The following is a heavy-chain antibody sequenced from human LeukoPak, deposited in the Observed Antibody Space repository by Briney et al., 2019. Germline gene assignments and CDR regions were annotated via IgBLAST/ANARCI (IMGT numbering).Heavy chain of an antibody. CDR3: ARGEYCTAGTCPPGLS. CDR1: GYSFSSYY. CDR2: INPSGGGT. V-gene: IGHV1-46*01. D-gene: IGHD2-15*01. Sequence: GASVKVSCKASGYSFSSYYMHWVRQAPGQGLEWMGIINPSGGGTSYAEKFQGGVTMTRDTSASTVYMELSSLRSEDTALYYCARGEYCTAGTCPPGLSWGQGTLVTVSS. J-gene: IGHJ4*02.